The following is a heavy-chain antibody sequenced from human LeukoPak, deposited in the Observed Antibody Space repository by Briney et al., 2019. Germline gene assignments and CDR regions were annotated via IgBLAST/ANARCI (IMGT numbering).Heavy chain of an antibody. CDR2: IKQDGSEK. V-gene: IGHV3-7*01. CDR1: GFTFSNYW. CDR3: ARHLNYYFDY. J-gene: IGHJ4*02. Sequence: PGGSLRLSCAASGFTFSNYWMSWVRQAPGKGLEWVANIKQDGSEKYYVNSVKGRFTISRDNAKNSLYLQMNSLRAEDTAVYYCARHLNYYFDYWGQGTLVTVSS. D-gene: IGHD3-10*01.